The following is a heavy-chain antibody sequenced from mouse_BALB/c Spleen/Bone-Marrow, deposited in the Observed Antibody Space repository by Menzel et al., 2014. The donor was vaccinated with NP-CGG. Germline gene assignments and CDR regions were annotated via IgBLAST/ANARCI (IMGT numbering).Heavy chain of an antibody. J-gene: IGHJ4*01. V-gene: IGHV2-2*02. CDR2: IWRGGST. CDR3: ASTTALYYYAMDY. CDR1: GFSLTSYG. D-gene: IGHD1-2*01. Sequence: VHLVESGPGLVQPSQSLSITCTVSGFSLTSYGVHWVRQSPGKGLEWLGVIWRGGSTDYNAAFISRLSISKDNSKSQVFFKMNSLQANDTAIYYCASTTALYYYAMDYWGQGTSVTVSS.